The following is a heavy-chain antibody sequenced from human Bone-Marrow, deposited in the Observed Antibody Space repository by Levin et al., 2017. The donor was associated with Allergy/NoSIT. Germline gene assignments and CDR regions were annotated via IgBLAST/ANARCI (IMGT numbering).Heavy chain of an antibody. D-gene: IGHD4-17*01. CDR1: GGSISSSSYY. CDR3: ARRTDYGDYAGAFDI. Sequence: PSETLSLTCTVSGGSISSSSYYWGWIRQPPGKGLEWIGSIYYSGSTYYNPSLKSRVTISVDTSKNQFSLKLSSVTAADTAVYYCARRTDYGDYAGAFDIWGQGTMVTVSS. J-gene: IGHJ3*02. CDR2: IYYSGST. V-gene: IGHV4-39*01.